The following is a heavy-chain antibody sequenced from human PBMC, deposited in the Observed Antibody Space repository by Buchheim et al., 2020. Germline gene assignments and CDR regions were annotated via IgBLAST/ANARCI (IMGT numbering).Heavy chain of an antibody. CDR1: GFSFSDHY. CDR2: ISGSGDTI. CDR3: ARLYGSGSDY. J-gene: IGHJ4*02. D-gene: IGHD3-10*01. V-gene: IGHV3-11*01. Sequence: QVQLVESGGGLVKPGGSLRLSCAASGFSFSDHYMSWIRQAPGKGLEWVSYISGSGDTIYYSDSVKCRFAVSRDNAKPSLYLQMNSLRVEDMAVYYCARLYGSGSDYWGQGTL.